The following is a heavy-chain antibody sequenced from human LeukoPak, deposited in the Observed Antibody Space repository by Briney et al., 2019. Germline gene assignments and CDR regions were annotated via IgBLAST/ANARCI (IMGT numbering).Heavy chain of an antibody. V-gene: IGHV1-2*02. CDR3: AREIHRIAAVQGEAFDI. D-gene: IGHD6-25*01. Sequence: GASVKVSCKASGYTFTGYYMHWVRQAPGQGLEWMGWINPNSGGTNYAQKFQGRVTMTRDTSISTAYMELSRLRSDDTAVYYCAREIHRIAAVQGEAFDIWGQGTMVTVSS. CDR2: INPNSGGT. J-gene: IGHJ3*02. CDR1: GYTFTGYY.